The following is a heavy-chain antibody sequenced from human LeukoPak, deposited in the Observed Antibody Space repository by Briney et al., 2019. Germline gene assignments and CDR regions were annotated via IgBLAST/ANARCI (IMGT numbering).Heavy chain of an antibody. CDR2: IYYSGST. V-gene: IGHV4-39*07. CDR3: ARVGIVPSSGWFDP. Sequence: SETLSLTCTVSGGSISSSSYYWGWIRQPPGKGLEWIGSIYYSGSTYYNPSLKSRVTISVDTSKNQFSLKLSSVTAADTAVYYCARVGIVPSSGWFDPWGQGTLVTVSS. CDR1: GGSISSSSYY. D-gene: IGHD2-8*01. J-gene: IGHJ5*02.